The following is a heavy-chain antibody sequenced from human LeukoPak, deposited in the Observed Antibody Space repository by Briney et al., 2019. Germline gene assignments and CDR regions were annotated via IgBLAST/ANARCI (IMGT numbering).Heavy chain of an antibody. CDR2: IYYSGRT. Sequence: SETLSLTCTVSGGSISTTNYLWGWIRQPPGKGLEWIGSIYYSGRTKYNPSLKSRVTIAVNKSENQFSLNLDSVTAADTAVYYCARVVGVLWLDYMDVWGKGTTVTISS. CDR3: ARVVGVLWLDYMDV. CDR1: GGSISTTNYL. D-gene: IGHD3-10*01. V-gene: IGHV4-39*07. J-gene: IGHJ6*03.